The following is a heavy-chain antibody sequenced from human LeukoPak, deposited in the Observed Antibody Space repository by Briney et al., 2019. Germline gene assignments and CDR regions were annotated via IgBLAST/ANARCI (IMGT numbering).Heavy chain of an antibody. Sequence: SGGSLRLSCAASGFSFSYYAMHWVRQAPGKGLEWVAVISNNGTNKYYADSVKGRFTISRDNSKNTLYLQMNSLRAEDTAVYYCARSTGDCSGGTCYSDFDCWGQGTLDTVSS. CDR2: ISNNGTNK. D-gene: IGHD2-15*01. V-gene: IGHV3-30*01. J-gene: IGHJ4*02. CDR1: GFSFSYYA. CDR3: ARSTGDCSGGTCYSDFDC.